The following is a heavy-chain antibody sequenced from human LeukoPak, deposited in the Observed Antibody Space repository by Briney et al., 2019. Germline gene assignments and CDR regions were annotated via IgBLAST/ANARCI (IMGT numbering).Heavy chain of an antibody. J-gene: IGHJ4*02. CDR3: AKATMVRGVISLFDY. D-gene: IGHD3-10*01. Sequence: GGSLRLSCAVSGFTFSNYAMSWARQAPGKGLEWVSGISVSGDNTYYADSAKGRFTISRDNSRDTLYLQMNSLRAEDTAVYYCAKATMVRGVISLFDYWGRGTLVTVSS. V-gene: IGHV3-23*01. CDR2: ISVSGDNT. CDR1: GFTFSNYA.